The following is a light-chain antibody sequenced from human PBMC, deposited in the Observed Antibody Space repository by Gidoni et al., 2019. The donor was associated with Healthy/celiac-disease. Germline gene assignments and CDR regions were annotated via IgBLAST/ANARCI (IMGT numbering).Light chain of an antibody. J-gene: IGLJ2*01. Sequence: QSVLTQPPSLSGAPGQTVTISFTGSSSNIGAGYDVHWYQQLPGTAPKLLIYGNSNRPSGVPDRFSGSKSGTSASLAITGLQAEDEADYYCQSYDSSLSGVVFGGGTKLTVL. V-gene: IGLV1-40*01. CDR3: QSYDSSLSGVV. CDR2: GNS. CDR1: SSNIGAGYD.